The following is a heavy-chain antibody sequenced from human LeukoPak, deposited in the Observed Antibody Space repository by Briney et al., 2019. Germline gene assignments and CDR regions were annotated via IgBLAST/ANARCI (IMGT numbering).Heavy chain of an antibody. CDR2: ISGSGSTI. CDR3: ARAWTGYSYGDY. CDR1: GFTFRSHW. V-gene: IGHV3-48*04. D-gene: IGHD5-18*01. Sequence: GGSLRLSCAASGFTFRSHWMHWVRQAPGKGLEWVSYISGSGSTIYYADSVKGRFTISRDNAKNSLYLQMNSLRAEDTAVYYCARAWTGYSYGDYWGQGTLVTVSS. J-gene: IGHJ4*02.